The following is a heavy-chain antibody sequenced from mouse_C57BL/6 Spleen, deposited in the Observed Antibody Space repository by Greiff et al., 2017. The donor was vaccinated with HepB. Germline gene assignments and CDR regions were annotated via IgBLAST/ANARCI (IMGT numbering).Heavy chain of an antibody. CDR1: GFTFSDYY. Sequence: EVMLVESEGGLVQPGSSMKLSCTASGFTFSDYYMAWVRQVPEKGLEWVANINYDGSSTYYLDSLKSRFIISRDNAKNILYLQMSSLKSEDTATYYCARERDYVSSLLDYWGQGTTLTVSS. J-gene: IGHJ2*01. CDR3: ARERDYVSSLLDY. D-gene: IGHD1-1*01. V-gene: IGHV5-16*01. CDR2: INYDGSST.